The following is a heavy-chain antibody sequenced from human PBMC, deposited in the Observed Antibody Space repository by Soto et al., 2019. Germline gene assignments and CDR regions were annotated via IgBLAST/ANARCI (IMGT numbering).Heavy chain of an antibody. J-gene: IGHJ4*02. Sequence: PGGSLRVSCAAAGFTFSSYSRNWVRQAPGKGLEWVSSISSSSSYIYYADSVKGRFTISRDNAKNSLYLQMNSLRAEDTAVYYCARDLSIAARPYYFDYWGQGTLVTVSS. D-gene: IGHD6-6*01. V-gene: IGHV3-21*01. CDR2: ISSSSSYI. CDR3: ARDLSIAARPYYFDY. CDR1: GFTFSSYS.